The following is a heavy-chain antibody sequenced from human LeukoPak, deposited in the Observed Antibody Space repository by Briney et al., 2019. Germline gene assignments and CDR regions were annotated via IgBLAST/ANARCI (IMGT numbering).Heavy chain of an antibody. J-gene: IGHJ4*02. Sequence: GGSLRLSCAASGFTFSNAWMSWVRQAPGKGLEWVANIKQDGSEKYYVDSVKGRFTISRDNAKNSLYLQMNSLRAEDTAVYYCARGAIDYYDSSGPLHWGQGTLVTVSS. CDR2: IKQDGSEK. CDR3: ARGAIDYYDSSGPLH. D-gene: IGHD3-22*01. CDR1: GFTFSNAW. V-gene: IGHV3-7*05.